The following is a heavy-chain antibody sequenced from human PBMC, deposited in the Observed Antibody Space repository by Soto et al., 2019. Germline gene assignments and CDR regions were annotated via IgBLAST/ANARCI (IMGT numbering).Heavy chain of an antibody. CDR1: GGTFSSFA. V-gene: IGHV1-69*13. J-gene: IGHJ6*02. CDR3: ARGNALDI. CDR2: TIPILGTA. Sequence: VKVSCKASGGTFSSFAINWVRQAPGQGPEWMGGTIPILGTANYAQKFQGRVTIIADETTSTASLELTSLRSEDTAVYYCARGNALDIWGQGTMVTVSS.